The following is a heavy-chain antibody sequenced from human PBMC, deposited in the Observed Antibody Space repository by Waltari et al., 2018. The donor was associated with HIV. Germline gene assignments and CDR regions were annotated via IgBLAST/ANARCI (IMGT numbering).Heavy chain of an antibody. CDR2: IKDDGSDK. CDR1: GFSFTTHW. D-gene: IGHD4-17*01. J-gene: IGHJ1*01. CDR3: AREGSTVASFHH. V-gene: IGHV3-7*01. Sequence: EVQLVESGGGLVQPGGSLRLSCAASGFSFTTHWMTWVRLAPGKGLEWVANIKDDGSDKFYVDSVKGRFTISRDNAKNPLYLQMNSLRVEDTAIYYCAREGSTVASFHHWGQGTLVTVSS.